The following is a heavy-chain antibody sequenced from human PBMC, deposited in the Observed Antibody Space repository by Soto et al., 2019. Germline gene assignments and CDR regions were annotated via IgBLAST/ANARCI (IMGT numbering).Heavy chain of an antibody. CDR1: GGSVSSGSYY. D-gene: IGHD4-17*01. CDR3: ARYGDYDGKGRAYWFDP. V-gene: IGHV4-61*01. CDR2: IYYSGST. J-gene: IGHJ5*02. Sequence: SETLSLTCPVSGGSVSSGSYYWSWIRQPPGKGLEWIGYIYYSGSTNYNPSLKSRVTISVDTSKNQFSLKLSSVTAAGTAVYYCARYGDYDGKGRAYWFDPWGQGTLVTVSS.